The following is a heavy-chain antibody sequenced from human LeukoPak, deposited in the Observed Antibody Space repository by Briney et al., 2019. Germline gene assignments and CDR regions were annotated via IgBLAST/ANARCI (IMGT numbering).Heavy chain of an antibody. CDR3: AKEGRWDYDFWSGYYGNYFDY. D-gene: IGHD3-3*01. V-gene: IGHV3-30*02. J-gene: IGHJ4*02. CDR2: IRYDGSNK. Sequence: QPGGSLTLSCTASGFTFSSYGMHWVRQAPGKGLEGVAFIRYDGSNKYYADTVKGRFTISRDNSKNTLYLQMNSLRAEDTAVYYCAKEGRWDYDFWSGYYGNYFDYWGQGTLVTVSS. CDR1: GFTFSSYG.